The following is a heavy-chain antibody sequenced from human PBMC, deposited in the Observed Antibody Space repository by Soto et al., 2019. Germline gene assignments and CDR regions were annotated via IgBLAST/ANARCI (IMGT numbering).Heavy chain of an antibody. CDR1: GYTFTGYY. CDR3: AREGGRIAAAGRNWFDP. V-gene: IGHV1-2*02. D-gene: IGHD6-13*01. CDR2: INPNSGGT. Sequence: QVQLVQSGAEVKKPGASVKVSCKASGYTFTGYYMHWVRQAPGQGLEWMGCINPNSGGTNYAQKFQGRVTMTRDTSISTAYMELSRLRSDDTAVYYCAREGGRIAAAGRNWFDPWGQGTLVTVSS. J-gene: IGHJ5*02.